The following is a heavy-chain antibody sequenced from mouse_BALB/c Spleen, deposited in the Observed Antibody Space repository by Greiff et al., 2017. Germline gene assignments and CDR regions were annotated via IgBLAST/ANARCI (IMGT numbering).Heavy chain of an antibody. J-gene: IGHJ2*01. D-gene: IGHD1-1*01. Sequence: QVQLQQPGAELVKPGASVKLSCKASGYTFTSYWMHWVKQRPGQGLEWIGEIDPSDSYTNYNQKFKGKATLTVDKSSSTAYMQLSSLTSEDSAVYYCAVYGSSYYFDYWGQGTTLTVSS. CDR1: GYTFTSYW. CDR2: IDPSDSYT. CDR3: AVYGSSYYFDY. V-gene: IGHV1-69*02.